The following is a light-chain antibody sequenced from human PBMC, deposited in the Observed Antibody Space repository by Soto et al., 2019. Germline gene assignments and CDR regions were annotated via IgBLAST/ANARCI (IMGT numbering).Light chain of an antibody. V-gene: IGKV1-17*03. CDR2: AAS. CDR3: LQHNHFPWT. J-gene: IGKJ1*01. CDR1: ERINTY. Sequence: DIQMTQSPSSVSASVGDRVTITCRASERINTYLAWYQQQPGKAPKLLIYAASSLQSGVPSGFSGSGSGTEFTLTISSLQPEDFATYFCLQHNHFPWTFGQGTKVDIK.